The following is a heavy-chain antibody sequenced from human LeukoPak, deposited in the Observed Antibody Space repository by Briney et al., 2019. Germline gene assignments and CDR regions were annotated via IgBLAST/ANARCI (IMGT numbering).Heavy chain of an antibody. J-gene: IGHJ5*02. Sequence: TSETLSLTCNVSGGSISSSSYYWGWIRQPPGKGLEWIGNIFYSGSTYYSPSLRSRVTISLDTSRNQFSLKLNSVTAADTAVYYCARADSSSWYVDWFDPWGQGTLVTVSS. V-gene: IGHV4-39*07. CDR1: GGSISSSSYY. CDR3: ARADSSSWYVDWFDP. D-gene: IGHD6-13*01. CDR2: IFYSGST.